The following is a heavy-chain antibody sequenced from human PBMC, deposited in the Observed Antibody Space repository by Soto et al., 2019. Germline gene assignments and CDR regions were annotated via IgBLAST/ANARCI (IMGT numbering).Heavy chain of an antibody. V-gene: IGHV3-30*18. D-gene: IGHD5-12*01. CDR3: AKPGQEKGDHYDDWYYDR. CDR1: GFRFSSYG. Sequence: QVQLMESGGGVVQPGRSLRLSCAASGFRFSSYGMHWVRQAPGKGLEWVAVISHDGSTIYYADSVKGRFTISRDNSQNAPLLQMSSLRAEDTAVYYCAKPGQEKGDHYDDWYYDRWGRGTLVTVSS. J-gene: IGHJ2*01. CDR2: ISHDGSTI.